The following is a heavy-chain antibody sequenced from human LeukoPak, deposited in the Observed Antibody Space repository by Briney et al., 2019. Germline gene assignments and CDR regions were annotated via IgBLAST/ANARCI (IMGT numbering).Heavy chain of an antibody. J-gene: IGHJ2*01. CDR2: IYTSGST. CDR3: ARRIAAPWYFDL. CDR1: GGSISSYY. D-gene: IGHD6-6*01. Sequence: PSETLSLTCTVSGGSISSYYWSWIRQPAGKGLEWIGRIYTSGSTYYNPSLKSRVTISVDTSKNQFSLKLSSVTAADTAVYYCARRIAAPWYFDLWGRGTLVTVSS. V-gene: IGHV4-4*07.